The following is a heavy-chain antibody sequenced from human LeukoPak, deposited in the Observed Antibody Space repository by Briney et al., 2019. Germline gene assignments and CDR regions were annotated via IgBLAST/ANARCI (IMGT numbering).Heavy chain of an antibody. J-gene: IGHJ3*02. V-gene: IGHV4-34*01. CDR3: ARFTMVRGLI. Sequence: SETLSLTCAVYGGSFSGYYWSWIRQPPGKGLEWIGEINHSGSTNYNPSLKSRVTISVDTSKNQFSLKLSSVTAADTAVYYCARFTMVRGLIWGQGTMVTVSS. CDR2: INHSGST. CDR1: GGSFSGYY. D-gene: IGHD3-10*01.